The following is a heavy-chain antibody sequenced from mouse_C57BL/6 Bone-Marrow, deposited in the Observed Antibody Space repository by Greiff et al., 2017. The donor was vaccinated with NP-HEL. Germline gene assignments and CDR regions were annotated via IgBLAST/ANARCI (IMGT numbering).Heavy chain of an antibody. Sequence: EVQVVESGGGLVQPGGSMKLSCVASGFTFSNYWMNWVRQSPEKGLEWVAQIRLKSDNYATHYAESVKGRFTISRDDSKSSVYLQMINLRAEDTGIYYGPPIYYDYDRNGMDYWGQGTSVTVSS. CDR1: GFTFSNYW. D-gene: IGHD2-4*01. CDR2: IRLKSDNYAT. CDR3: PPIYYDYDRNGMDY. V-gene: IGHV6-3*01. J-gene: IGHJ4*01.